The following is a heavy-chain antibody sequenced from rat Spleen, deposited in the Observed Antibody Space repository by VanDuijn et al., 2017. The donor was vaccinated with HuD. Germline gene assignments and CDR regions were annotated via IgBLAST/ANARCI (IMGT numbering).Heavy chain of an antibody. CDR2: IIYDGSSN. V-gene: IGHV5-17*01. J-gene: IGHJ3*01. D-gene: IGHD1-11*01. CDR1: GFAFSDYA. Sequence: EVQLVESGGGLVQPGKSLKLSCAASGFAFSDYAMAWVRQAPKKGLEWVATIIYDGSSNYYRDSVKGRFTISRDNTKSTLYLQMDSLRSEDTATYYCAKASVTTEGIVGFAYWGHGTLVTVSS. CDR3: AKASVTTEGIVGFAY.